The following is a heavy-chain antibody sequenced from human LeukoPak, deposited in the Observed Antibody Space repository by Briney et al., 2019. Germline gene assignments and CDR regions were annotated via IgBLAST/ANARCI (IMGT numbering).Heavy chain of an antibody. Sequence: SETLSLTCTVSGGSISGYYWSWIRQPPGKGLEWIGEINHSGSTNYNPSLKSRVTISVDTSKNQFSLKLSSVTAADTAVYYCAREGGAAMVYWYFDLWGRGTLVTVSS. D-gene: IGHD5-18*01. J-gene: IGHJ2*01. V-gene: IGHV4-34*01. CDR3: AREGGAAMVYWYFDL. CDR2: INHSGST. CDR1: GGSISGYY.